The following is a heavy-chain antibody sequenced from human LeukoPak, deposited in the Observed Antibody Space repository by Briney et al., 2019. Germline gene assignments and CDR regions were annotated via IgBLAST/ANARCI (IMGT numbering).Heavy chain of an antibody. CDR3: ARGIFFDC. CDR1: GGSISSGHYS. CDR2: IYYSGST. D-gene: IGHD2-15*01. V-gene: IGHV4-31*03. J-gene: IGHJ4*02. Sequence: SETLSLTCTVSGGSISSGHYSWSWIRQHPGKGLEWIGYIYYSGSTYYNPSLKSRVTISVDTSKNQFSLKLSSVTAADTAVYYWARGIFFDCWGQGTLVTVPS.